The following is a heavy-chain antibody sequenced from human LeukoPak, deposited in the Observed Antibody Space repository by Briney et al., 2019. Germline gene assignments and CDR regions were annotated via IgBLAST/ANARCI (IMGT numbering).Heavy chain of an antibody. D-gene: IGHD3-10*01. J-gene: IGHJ4*02. CDR3: ARLYGSGSYYRH. CDR1: GGSISIYY. CDR2: IYYSGST. V-gene: IGHV4-59*12. Sequence: SETLSLTCTVSGGSISIYYWSWIRQPPGKRLEWIGYIYYSGSTNYNPSLKSRVTISVDTSKNQFSLKLNSMTAADTAVYYCARLYGSGSYYRHWGQGTLVTVSS.